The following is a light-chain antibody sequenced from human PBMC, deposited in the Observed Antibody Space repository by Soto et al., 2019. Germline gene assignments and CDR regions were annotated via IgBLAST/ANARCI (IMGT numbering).Light chain of an antibody. CDR2: EVS. CDR3: SSYAGSNNWV. J-gene: IGLJ3*02. V-gene: IGLV2-8*01. CDR1: SSDVGNYKY. Sequence: QSALTQSPYASGSPGQSGTISCTGTSSDVGNYKYVSWYQQHPGKAPKLMIYEVSKRPSGVPDRFSGSKSGNTASLTVSGLQAEDEADYYCSSYAGSNNWVFGGGTKLTVL.